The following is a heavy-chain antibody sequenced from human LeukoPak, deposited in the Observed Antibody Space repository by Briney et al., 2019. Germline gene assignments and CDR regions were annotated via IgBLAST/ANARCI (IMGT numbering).Heavy chain of an antibody. J-gene: IGHJ6*03. CDR1: GGSISSSSYY. CDR3: AKATGKAVAGTRPYYYYYMDV. CDR2: ILYSGCT. V-gene: IGHV4-39*07. Sequence: SECLSITWTLFGGSISSSSYYWGWIRQPPGKGLEWIGSILYSGCTYYNPSLKRRGTISVDPTKTQLSRELSYLTAAPTAADYCAKATGKAVAGTRPYYYYYMDVCGKGTTVTISS. D-gene: IGHD6-19*01.